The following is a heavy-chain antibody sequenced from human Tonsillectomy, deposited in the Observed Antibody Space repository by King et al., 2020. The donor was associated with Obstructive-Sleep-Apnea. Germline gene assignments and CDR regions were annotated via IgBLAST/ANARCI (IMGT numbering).Heavy chain of an antibody. Sequence: HVQLQESGPGLVKPSQTLSLTCTVSGGSISSGDYYWSWIRQPPGKGLEWIGYIYYSGSTYYNPSLKSRVTISVDTSKNQFSLKLSSVTAADTAVYYCARQSSGRNRVFDYWGQGTLVTVSS. V-gene: IGHV4-30-4*01. CDR3: ARQSSGRNRVFDY. CDR2: IYYSGST. J-gene: IGHJ4*02. CDR1: GGSISSGDYY. D-gene: IGHD3-22*01.